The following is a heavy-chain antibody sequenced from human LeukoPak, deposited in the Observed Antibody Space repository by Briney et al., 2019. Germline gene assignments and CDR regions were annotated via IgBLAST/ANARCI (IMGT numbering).Heavy chain of an antibody. D-gene: IGHD3-3*01. V-gene: IGHV4-38-2*01. J-gene: IGHJ4*02. CDR3: ARRWSGYYFDY. Sequence: SETLSLTWAVAGYSISSGYYWGWIRQPPGKGLGWIGSIYHSGSTYYNPSLKSRVTISVDTTKNQFSLTLSSVTAADTAVYYCARRWSGYYFDYWGQGTLVTVSS. CDR1: GYSISSGYY. CDR2: IYHSGST.